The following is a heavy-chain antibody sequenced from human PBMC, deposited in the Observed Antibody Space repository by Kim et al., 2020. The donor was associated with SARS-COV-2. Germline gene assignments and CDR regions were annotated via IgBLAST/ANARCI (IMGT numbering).Heavy chain of an antibody. CDR1: GGSVSSGSYY. D-gene: IGHD2-2*01. CDR2: IYYSGST. J-gene: IGHJ5*02. Sequence: SETLSLTCTVSGGSVSSGSYYWSWIRQPPGKGLEWIGYIYYSGSTNYNPSLKSRVTISVDTSKNQFSLKLSSVTAADTAVYYCARAWVVPAATVNWFDPWGQGTLVTVSS. V-gene: IGHV4-61*01. CDR3: ARAWVVPAATVNWFDP.